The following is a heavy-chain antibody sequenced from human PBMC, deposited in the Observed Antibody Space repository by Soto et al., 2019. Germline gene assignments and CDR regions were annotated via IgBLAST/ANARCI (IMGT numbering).Heavy chain of an antibody. CDR3: AHRVLRTVFGLVTTTAIYFDF. Sequence: QITLNESGPTQVKPRQTLTLTCTFSGFSLTTSGVSVGWIRQSPGKAPEWLALIYWDDDKRYSPSLKSRLTITQDTSKNQVVLTMADLDPADTATYYCAHRVLRTVFGLVTTTAIYFDFWGQGTPVAVSS. J-gene: IGHJ4*02. D-gene: IGHD3-3*01. V-gene: IGHV2-5*02. CDR1: GFSLTTSGVS. CDR2: IYWDDDK.